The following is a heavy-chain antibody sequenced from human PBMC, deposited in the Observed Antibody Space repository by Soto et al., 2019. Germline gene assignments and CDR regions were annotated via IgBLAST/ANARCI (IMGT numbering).Heavy chain of an antibody. CDR2: VYSSGGT. J-gene: IGHJ5*02. CDR1: GGSMTSYY. Sequence: LSLTCTVSGGSMTSYYWTCIRQPAGKGLEWIGRVYSSGGTHYNPSLKSRVTISLDTSKNQFSLRLLSVTDADTAVYFCARGQRFSDWFDPWGQGTLVTVSS. V-gene: IGHV4-4*07. D-gene: IGHD3-3*01. CDR3: ARGQRFSDWFDP.